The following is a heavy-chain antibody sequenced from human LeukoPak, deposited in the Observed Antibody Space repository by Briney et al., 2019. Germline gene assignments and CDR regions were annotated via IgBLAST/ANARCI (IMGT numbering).Heavy chain of an antibody. J-gene: IGHJ6*02. CDR3: ANSLYCSGGSCYNYYGMDV. CDR2: ISDSGGST. Sequence: GGSLRLSCAASGFTFSSYAMSWVRQAPGKGLEWVSIISDSGGSTYYADSVKGRFTISRDNSKNTLYLQMNSLRAEDTAVYYCANSLYCSGGSCYNYYGMDVWGQGTTVTVSS. D-gene: IGHD2-15*01. V-gene: IGHV3-23*01. CDR1: GFTFSSYA.